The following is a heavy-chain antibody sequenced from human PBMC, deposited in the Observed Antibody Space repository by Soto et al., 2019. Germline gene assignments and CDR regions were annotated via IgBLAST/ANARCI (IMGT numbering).Heavy chain of an antibody. CDR1: GFTFSSYA. J-gene: IGHJ4*02. V-gene: IGHV3-23*01. D-gene: IGHD6-19*01. Sequence: GGSLRLSCAASGFTFSSYAMSWVRQAPGKGLEWVSAISGSGGSTYYADSVKGRFTISRDNSKNTLYLQMNSLRAEDTAVYYCAKVSGGGWYKNPFDYWGQGTLVTVSS. CDR3: AKVSGGGWYKNPFDY. CDR2: ISGSGGST.